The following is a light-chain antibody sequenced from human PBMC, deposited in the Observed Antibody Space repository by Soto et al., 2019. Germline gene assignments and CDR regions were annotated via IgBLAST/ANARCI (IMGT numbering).Light chain of an antibody. V-gene: IGKV1-39*01. CDR1: QSIGTY. CDR2: AAS. J-gene: IGKJ1*01. CDR3: QQSYSSPWT. Sequence: DIQMTQSPSSLSASVGDRVTISCRASQSIGTYLTWYQQKPGRAPKLQIYAASNLQSGVPSRFSGSGSGTDFTLTTRSLQPEDFATYFCQQSYSSPWTFGQGTKVDIK.